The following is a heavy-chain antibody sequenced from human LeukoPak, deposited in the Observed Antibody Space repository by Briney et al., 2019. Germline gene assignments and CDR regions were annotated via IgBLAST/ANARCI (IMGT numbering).Heavy chain of an antibody. J-gene: IGHJ6*02. CDR2: ISSSGSI. Sequence: GGSLRLFCAASGFIFSGYSMNWVRQAPGKGLEWVSYISSSGSIYYADSVKGRFTISRDNAKNSLYLQINNLRAEDTAVYYCARGVDTSLTGGYYYYGMDVWGQGTTVTVSS. V-gene: IGHV3-48*01. D-gene: IGHD5-18*01. CDR3: ARGVDTSLTGGYYYYGMDV. CDR1: GFIFSGYS.